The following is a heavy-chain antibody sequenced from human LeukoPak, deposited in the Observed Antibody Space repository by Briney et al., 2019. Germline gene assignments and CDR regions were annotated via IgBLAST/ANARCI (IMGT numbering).Heavy chain of an antibody. J-gene: IGHJ6*02. CDR1: GFTFSSYA. V-gene: IGHV3-23*01. Sequence: GASLRLSCAASGFTFSSYAMSWVRQAPGKGLEWVSAISGSGGSTYYADSVKGRFTISRDNSKNTLYLQMNSLRAEDTAVYYCAKDHSAVAGYYGMDGWSQGTTVTASS. CDR3: AKDHSAVAGYYGMDG. CDR2: ISGSGGST. D-gene: IGHD6-19*01.